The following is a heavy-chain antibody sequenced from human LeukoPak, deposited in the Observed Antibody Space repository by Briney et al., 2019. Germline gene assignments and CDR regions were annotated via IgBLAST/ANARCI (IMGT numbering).Heavy chain of an antibody. CDR1: GLTLSGYW. V-gene: IGHV3-74*01. J-gene: IGHJ4*02. Sequence: GGSLRLSCSASGLTLSGYWMHWVRHIPGKGLVWVSRIDSDGSGTSYADSVKGRFTISRDDVKNMLYLQMSSLRVEDTAVYYCAITNYYDSSGYYYFNYWGQGTLVTVSS. CDR2: IDSDGSGT. D-gene: IGHD3-22*01. CDR3: AITNYYDSSGYYYFNY.